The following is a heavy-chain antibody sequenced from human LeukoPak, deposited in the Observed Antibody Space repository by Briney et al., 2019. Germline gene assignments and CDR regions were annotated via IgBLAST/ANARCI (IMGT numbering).Heavy chain of an antibody. D-gene: IGHD2-8*01. CDR2: MNPNSGNT. CDR3: AKDVCTSPRCLLYSDS. Sequence: ASVKVSCKASGYTFTSYDINWVRQATGQGLEWMGWMNPNSGNTGYAQKFQGRVTMTRNTAISTAYMELSSLRSEDTAVYYCAKDVCTSPRCLLYSDSWGQGTLVTVSS. V-gene: IGHV1-8*01. J-gene: IGHJ4*02. CDR1: GYTFTSYD.